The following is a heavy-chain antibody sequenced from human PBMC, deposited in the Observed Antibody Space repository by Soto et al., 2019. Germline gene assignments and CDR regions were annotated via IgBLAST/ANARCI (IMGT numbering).Heavy chain of an antibody. D-gene: IGHD3-22*01. CDR1: GYSFTSYW. Sequence: PGESLKISCKGSGYSFTSYWIGWVRQRPGIGLEWMGIIYPGDSDTRYSPSFQGQVTISADKSISTAYLQWSSLKASDTAMYYCARLNGYYDSSGYYGAFDIWGQGTMVTVSS. CDR2: IYPGDSDT. J-gene: IGHJ3*02. CDR3: ARLNGYYDSSGYYGAFDI. V-gene: IGHV5-51*01.